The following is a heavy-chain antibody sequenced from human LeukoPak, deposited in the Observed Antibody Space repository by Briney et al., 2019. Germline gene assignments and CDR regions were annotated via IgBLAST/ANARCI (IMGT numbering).Heavy chain of an antibody. CDR3: ARQQLVRGDFDY. CDR1: EFTFSSYA. Sequence: GRSLRLSCAASEFTFSSYAMHWVRQAPGKGLEWVALISYDGSNRYYADSLKGRFTISRDNSKNTLYLQMNSLRAGDTAVYYCARQQLVRGDFDYWGQGTLVTVSS. CDR2: ISYDGSNR. J-gene: IGHJ4*02. V-gene: IGHV3-30-3*01. D-gene: IGHD6-13*01.